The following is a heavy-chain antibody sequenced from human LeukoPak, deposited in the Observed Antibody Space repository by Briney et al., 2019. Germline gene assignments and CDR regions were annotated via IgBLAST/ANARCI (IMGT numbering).Heavy chain of an antibody. CDR3: ARDPYYYDSSGYYGEGFDY. CDR1: GFTFSSYN. J-gene: IGHJ4*02. V-gene: IGHV3-21*01. D-gene: IGHD3-22*01. CDR2: ISDYSSYI. Sequence: GGSLRLSCAASGFTFSSYNMNWVRQAPGKGLEWVSSISDYSSYIYYADSVKGRFTISRDNAKNSLFLQMNSLRAEDTAVYYCARDPYYYDSSGYYGEGFDYWGQGTLVTVSS.